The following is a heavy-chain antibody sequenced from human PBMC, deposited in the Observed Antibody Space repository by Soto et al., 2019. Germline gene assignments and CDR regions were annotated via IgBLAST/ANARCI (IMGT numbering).Heavy chain of an antibody. CDR3: ARPSNNYVAY. J-gene: IGHJ4*02. Sequence: GESLKISCKGSGYNFINHWIAWVRQMPGKGLEWMGIVYPDDSDTRYSPSFQGQVTISADKSISTAYLQWSSLEAPDTAMYYCARPSNNYVAYWGQGTLVTVSS. CDR1: GYNFINHW. CDR2: VYPDDSDT. V-gene: IGHV5-51*01.